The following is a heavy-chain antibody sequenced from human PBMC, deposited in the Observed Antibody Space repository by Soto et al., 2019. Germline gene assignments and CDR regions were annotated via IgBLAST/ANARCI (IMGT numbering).Heavy chain of an antibody. V-gene: IGHV3-48*02. CDR1: VFRFSIYS. CDR2: ITSDTKTI. CDR3: ARSVEGHFDY. Sequence: EVQLVESGGALVQRGGSLTLSCAASVFRFSIYSMNWVRQAPGKGLEWSAYITSDTKTIKYAESVKGRFTISRDNGKNSVYLQMYNLSDEDTAVYYCARSVEGHFDYWGQGTVVTVS. J-gene: IGHJ4*02. D-gene: IGHD6-19*01.